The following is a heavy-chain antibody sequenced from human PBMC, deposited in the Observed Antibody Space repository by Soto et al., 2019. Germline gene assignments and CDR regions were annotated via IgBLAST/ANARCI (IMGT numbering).Heavy chain of an antibody. D-gene: IGHD3-22*01. Sequence: GGSLRLSCAASGFTVSSNYMSWVRQAPGKGLEWVSVIYSGGSTYYADSVKGRFTISRDNSKNTLYLQMNSLRAEDTAVYYCARGDYYDGSGSFADAFDIWGPGTMVTVSS. J-gene: IGHJ3*02. CDR3: ARGDYYDGSGSFADAFDI. V-gene: IGHV3-66*01. CDR2: IYSGGST. CDR1: GFTVSSNY.